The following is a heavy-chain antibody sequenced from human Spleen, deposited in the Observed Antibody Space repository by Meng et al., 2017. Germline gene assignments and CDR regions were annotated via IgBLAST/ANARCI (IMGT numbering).Heavy chain of an antibody. CDR3: ARGTYDYSNYWFDP. Sequence: ASVKVSCKPSGYSFTAYYIHWVRQAPGQGLEWLGHINPNSGDTLYAQKFQGRVSMTGDTSISTAYVELSSLRSDDTAVYYCARGTYDYSNYWFDPWGQGTLVTVSS. J-gene: IGHJ5*02. D-gene: IGHD4-11*01. V-gene: IGHV1-2*06. CDR2: INPNSGDT. CDR1: GYSFTAYY.